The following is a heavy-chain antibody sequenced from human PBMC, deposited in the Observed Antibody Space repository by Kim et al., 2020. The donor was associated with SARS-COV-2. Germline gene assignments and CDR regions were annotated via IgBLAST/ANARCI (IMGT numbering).Heavy chain of an antibody. D-gene: IGHD2-15*01. Sequence: GGSLRLSCAASGFTFSSYWMSWVRQAPGKGLEWVANIKQDGSEKYYVDSVKGRFTISRDNAKNSLYLQMNSLRAEDTAVYYCARDMAKRYCSGGSCPIPSIWGQGTMVTVSS. CDR2: IKQDGSEK. CDR1: GFTFSSYW. J-gene: IGHJ3*02. V-gene: IGHV3-7*01. CDR3: ARDMAKRYCSGGSCPIPSI.